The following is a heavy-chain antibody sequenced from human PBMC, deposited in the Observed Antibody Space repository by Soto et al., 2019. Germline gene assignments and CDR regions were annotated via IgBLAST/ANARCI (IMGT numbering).Heavy chain of an antibody. CDR1: GASISSGDYY. D-gene: IGHD3-10*01. CDR2: IYFSEST. Sequence: PSETLSLTCNVSGASISSGDYYWSWIRHPPGKGLEWIGYIYFSESTSYNPSLKSRVTISGDKSKNQFSLKLSSVTAADTAVYYCASTSTMVRGVIPWWGQGTLVTVSS. CDR3: ASTSTMVRGVIPW. V-gene: IGHV4-30-4*01. J-gene: IGHJ4*02.